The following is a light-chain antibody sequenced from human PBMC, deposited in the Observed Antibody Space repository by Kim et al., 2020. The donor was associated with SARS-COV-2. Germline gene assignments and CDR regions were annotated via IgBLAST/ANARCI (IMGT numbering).Light chain of an antibody. V-gene: IGLV2-11*01. Sequence: QSALTHPRSVSGSPGQSVTISRTGTNSNVGGYDYVSWYLHHPGKAPKTMIYVRNKRPSGIPDRFSGSKSANTASLTISGLQAADEGDYYCCSYAGRYTWIFGGGTKLTVL. J-gene: IGLJ2*01. CDR1: NSNVGGYDY. CDR2: VRN. CDR3: CSYAGRYTWI.